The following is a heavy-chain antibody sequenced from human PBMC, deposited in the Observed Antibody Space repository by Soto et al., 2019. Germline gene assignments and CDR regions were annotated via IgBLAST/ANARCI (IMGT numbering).Heavy chain of an antibody. CDR1: GYTFTSYA. Sequence: VASVKVSCKASGYTFTSYAMHWVRQAPGQRLEWMGWINAGNGNTKYSQKFQGRVTITRDTSASTAYMELSSLRSEDTAVYYCARGMADYYDSSGYHSPTNWFDPCGQGSLVIVSS. CDR2: INAGNGNT. J-gene: IGHJ5*02. D-gene: IGHD3-22*01. V-gene: IGHV1-3*01. CDR3: ARGMADYYDSSGYHSPTNWFDP.